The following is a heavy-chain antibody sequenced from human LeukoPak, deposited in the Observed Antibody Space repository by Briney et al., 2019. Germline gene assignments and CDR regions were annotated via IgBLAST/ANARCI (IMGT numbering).Heavy chain of an antibody. Sequence: PGGPLRLSCAASGFTFSSYSMNWVRQAPGKGLEWVSSISSSSSYIYYADSVKGRFAISRDNAKNSLYLQMNSLRAEDTAVYYCARVSLELTYFDYWGQGTLVTVSS. CDR2: ISSSSSYI. V-gene: IGHV3-21*01. CDR3: ARVSLELTYFDY. CDR1: GFTFSSYS. J-gene: IGHJ4*02. D-gene: IGHD1-7*01.